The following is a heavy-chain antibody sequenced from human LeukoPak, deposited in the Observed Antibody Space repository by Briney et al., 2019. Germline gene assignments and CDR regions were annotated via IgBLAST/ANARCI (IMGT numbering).Heavy chain of an antibody. V-gene: IGHV3-48*03. Sequence: PGGSLRLSCAASGFTFSSYEMNWVRQAPGNGLEWFSYISSSGSTIYYADSVKGRFTISRDNAKNSLYLQMNSLRAEDTAVYYCAPMECGGDCYQDDAFDIWGQGTMVTVSS. J-gene: IGHJ3*02. D-gene: IGHD2-21*02. CDR3: APMECGGDCYQDDAFDI. CDR1: GFTFSSYE. CDR2: ISSSGSTI.